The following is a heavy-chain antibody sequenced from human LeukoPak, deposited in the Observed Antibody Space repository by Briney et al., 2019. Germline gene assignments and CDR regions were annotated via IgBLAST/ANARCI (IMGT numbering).Heavy chain of an antibody. J-gene: IGHJ6*02. CDR1: GFTFSSYA. Sequence: SGGSLRLSCAASGFTFSSYAMSWVRQAPGKGLEWVSAISGSGGSTYYADSVKGRFTISRDNSKNTLYLQMNSLRAEDTAVYYCARHQCSSTSCYYYYGMDVWGQGTTVTVSS. V-gene: IGHV3-23*01. D-gene: IGHD2-2*01. CDR2: ISGSGGST. CDR3: ARHQCSSTSCYYYYGMDV.